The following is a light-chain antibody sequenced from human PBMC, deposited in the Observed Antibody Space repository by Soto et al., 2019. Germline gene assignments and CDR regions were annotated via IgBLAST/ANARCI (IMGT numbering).Light chain of an antibody. J-gene: IGKJ1*01. CDR3: QQRRYWPVT. V-gene: IGKV3-11*01. CDR2: DAS. Sequence: EIVLTQSLAILSMSPGERATLSCRASPRVSSYFAWYQQKPDQATRLLIYDASSRATGVPARFSGSGSGTDFTLTISRLEPEDFAVYYCQQRRYWPVTFGQGTKVDIK. CDR1: PRVSSY.